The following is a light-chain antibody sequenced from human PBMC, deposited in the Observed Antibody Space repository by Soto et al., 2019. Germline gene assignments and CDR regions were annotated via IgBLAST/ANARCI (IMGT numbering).Light chain of an antibody. V-gene: IGKV3-20*01. J-gene: IGKJ5*01. CDR3: QQYGSSPRT. CDR2: GAS. Sequence: EIVLTQSPGTLSLSPGERATLSCSASQSGSSSYLAWYQQKPGQAPRLLIYGASSRATGIPDRFSGSGSGTDFTITISRLEPEDFAVYYCQQYGSSPRTFGQGTRLEIK. CDR1: QSGSSSY.